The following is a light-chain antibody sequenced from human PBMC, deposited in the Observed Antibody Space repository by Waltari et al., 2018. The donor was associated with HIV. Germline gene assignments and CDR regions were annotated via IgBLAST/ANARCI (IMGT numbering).Light chain of an antibody. V-gene: IGLV3-1*01. CDR3: QAWDSSTNVV. CDR1: KLGDRY. Sequence: SYELTQPPSVSVSPGQTASITCSGDKLGDRYACWYQQRPGQSPVLVMYQDTKRPSGIPERFSGSNSGNTATLTIGGTQAVDEADYYCQAWDSSTNVVFGGGTKLTVL. J-gene: IGLJ2*01. CDR2: QDT.